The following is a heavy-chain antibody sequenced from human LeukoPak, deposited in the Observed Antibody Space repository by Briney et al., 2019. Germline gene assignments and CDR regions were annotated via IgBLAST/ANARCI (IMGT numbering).Heavy chain of an antibody. V-gene: IGHV3-30*02. CDR1: GFTFSSYG. Sequence: QPGGSLRLSCAASGFTFSSYGIHWVRQAPGKGLEWVAFIRYDGSNKYYADSVKGRFTISRDNSKNTLYLQMNSLRAEDTAVYYCASTSGDAFDIWGQGTMVTVSS. CDR2: IRYDGSNK. D-gene: IGHD6-25*01. CDR3: ASTSGDAFDI. J-gene: IGHJ3*02.